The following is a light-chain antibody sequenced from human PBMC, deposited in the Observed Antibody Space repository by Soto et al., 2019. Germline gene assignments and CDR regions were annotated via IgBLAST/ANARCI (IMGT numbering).Light chain of an antibody. Sequence: QSALTQPPSASGTPGQMVTISCSGSTSNIGNNYVYWYRQLPGTAPKLLIYNNNQRPSGVPDRFSGSESGTSASLAISGLRSEDEADYHCAAWDDSLSGYVFGTGTKVTVL. CDR1: TSNIGNNY. CDR3: AAWDDSLSGYV. J-gene: IGLJ1*01. CDR2: NNN. V-gene: IGLV1-47*02.